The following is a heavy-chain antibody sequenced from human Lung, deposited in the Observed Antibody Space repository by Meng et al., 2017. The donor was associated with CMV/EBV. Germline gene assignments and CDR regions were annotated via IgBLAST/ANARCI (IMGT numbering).Heavy chain of an antibody. CDR2: ISYDGSNK. J-gene: IGHJ6*02. V-gene: IGHV3-30-3*01. CDR3: ARDSGSSSFYYYYGMDV. Sequence: GGSLRLXXAASGFTFSSYAMSWVRQAPGKGLEWVAVISYDGSNKYYADSVKGRFTISRDNSKNTLYLQMNSLRAEDTAVYYCARDSGSSSFYYYYGMDVWGQGTTVXVSS. D-gene: IGHD6-6*01. CDR1: GFTFSSYA.